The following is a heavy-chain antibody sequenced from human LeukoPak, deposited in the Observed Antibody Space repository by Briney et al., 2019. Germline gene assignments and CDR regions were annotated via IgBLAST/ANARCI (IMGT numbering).Heavy chain of an antibody. CDR1: GFTFSDFH. CDR2: SSTSGSTI. CDR3: AKREPDYYYFYLDV. Sequence: GGSLRLSCAASGFTFSDFHMCWIRQAPGKGLEWVSFSSTSGSTIFYADSVKGRFTISRDNAKNSLYLQMNSLRAEDTAVYYCAKREPDYYYFYLDVWGKGTAVTVSS. J-gene: IGHJ6*03. V-gene: IGHV3-11*01. D-gene: IGHD1-14*01.